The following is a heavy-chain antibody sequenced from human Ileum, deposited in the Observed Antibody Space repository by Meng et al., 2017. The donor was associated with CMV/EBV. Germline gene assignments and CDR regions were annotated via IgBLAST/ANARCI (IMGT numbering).Heavy chain of an antibody. Sequence: SETLSLTCTVSGGSMDIYYWNWIRQSPGKGLEWIGYVSYRGITSYNPSLKSRVTISADTAKNQFSLNLSSLTAADTAVYFCAREQWLVHTFDYWGQGTRVTSPQ. CDR2: VSYRGIT. D-gene: IGHD6-19*01. CDR1: GGSMDIYY. J-gene: IGHJ4*02. V-gene: IGHV4-59*01. CDR3: AREQWLVHTFDY.